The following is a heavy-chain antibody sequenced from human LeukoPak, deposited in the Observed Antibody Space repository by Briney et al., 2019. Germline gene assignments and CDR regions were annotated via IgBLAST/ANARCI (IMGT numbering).Heavy chain of an antibody. CDR1: GFPFNSYG. J-gene: IGHJ4*02. CDR2: IWYDGSNK. D-gene: IGHD3-22*01. CDR3: ARENYSDSSGFYFDY. Sequence: GGSLRPSLSGSGFPFNSYGMHRVRQAPGKGLEWVAVIWYDGSNKYYADSVKGRFTISRDKSKNTLYLQMNSLRAEDTAVYYCARENYSDSSGFYFDYWGQGTLVTVSS. V-gene: IGHV3-33*01.